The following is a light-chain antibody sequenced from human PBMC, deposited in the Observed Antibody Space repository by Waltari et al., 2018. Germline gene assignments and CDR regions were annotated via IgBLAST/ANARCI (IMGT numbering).Light chain of an antibody. V-gene: IGLV2-14*03. CDR1: SSHIGGSNY. CDR2: DVN. Sequence: QSALTQPASASGSPGESPTIPCTGTSSHIGGSNYASWYQQHPGKAPELMIYDVNHRPSGVSKRFAGSKSGNTAALTISGLQAEDEADYYCSSYTTRNIIIFGGGTKLSVL. CDR3: SSYTTRNIII. J-gene: IGLJ2*01.